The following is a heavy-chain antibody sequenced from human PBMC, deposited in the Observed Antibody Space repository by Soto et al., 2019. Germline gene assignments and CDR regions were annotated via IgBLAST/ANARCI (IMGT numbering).Heavy chain of an antibody. J-gene: IGHJ2*01. CDR3: ARAYFDFTGGYSPYWYSEV. CDR1: GGSMTSYY. CDR2: IDDAGST. Sequence: PSETLSLTCRVSGGSMTSYYWNWLRQSPGKGLEWIGYIDDAGSTKFNPSLRSRVSMSILTSQGQVSLTLDSVTAADTAVYYCARAYFDFTGGYSPYWYSEVWGRGTLVTVYS. D-gene: IGHD3-3*01. V-gene: IGHV4-59*01.